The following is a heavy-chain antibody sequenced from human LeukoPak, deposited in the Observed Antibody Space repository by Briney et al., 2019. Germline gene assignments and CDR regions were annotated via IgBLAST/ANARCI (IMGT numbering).Heavy chain of an antibody. CDR2: IYTSGST. V-gene: IGHV4-4*07. D-gene: IGHD3-22*01. Sequence: SETLSLTCTVSGGSISSYYWSWIRQPAGKGLEWIGRIYTSGSTNYNPSLKSRVTMSVDTSKNQFSLKLSSVTAADTAVYYCARRRYYDSSGYYYHKPQTFFDYWGQGTLVTVSS. J-gene: IGHJ4*02. CDR3: ARRRYYDSSGYYYHKPQTFFDY. CDR1: GGSISSYY.